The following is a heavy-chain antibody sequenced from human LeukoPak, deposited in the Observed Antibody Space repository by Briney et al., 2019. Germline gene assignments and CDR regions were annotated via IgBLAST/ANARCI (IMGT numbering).Heavy chain of an antibody. V-gene: IGHV3-30*01. CDR2: ISHDGRNK. CDR1: GFTFCAHA. D-gene: IGHD6-19*01. J-gene: IGHJ4*02. CDR3: ARAADSSGWYYFDS. Sequence: GGSLRLSCAASGFTFCAHAMHWVRQAPGKGLEWVAVISHDGRNKYNAASVEGRFTISRDNSKSTLYLQMNSLRIEDTAVYYCARAADSSGWYYFDSWGQGTLAIVSS.